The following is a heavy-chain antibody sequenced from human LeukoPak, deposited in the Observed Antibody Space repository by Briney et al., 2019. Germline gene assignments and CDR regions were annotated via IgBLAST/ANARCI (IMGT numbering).Heavy chain of an antibody. CDR3: ARPGGYCSSTSCYELDY. CDR1: GGSISSSSYS. V-gene: IGHV4-39*01. CDR2: IYYSGST. D-gene: IGHD2-2*01. Sequence: SETLSLTCTVSGGSISSSSYSWGWIRQPPGKGLEWIGSIYYSGSTYYNPSLKSRVTISVDTSKNQFSLKLSSVTAADTAVYYCARPGGYCSSTSCYELDYWGQGALVTVSS. J-gene: IGHJ4*02.